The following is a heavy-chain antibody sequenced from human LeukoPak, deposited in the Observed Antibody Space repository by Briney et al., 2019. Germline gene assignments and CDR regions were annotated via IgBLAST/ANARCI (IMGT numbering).Heavy chain of an antibody. CDR2: ISGSGETT. D-gene: IGHD2-8*01. V-gene: IGHV3-23*01. CDR1: GFTFSSYG. J-gene: IGHJ4*02. CDR3: AKTNGYFDQ. Sequence: GGSLRLSCAASGFTFSSYGMTWLRQTPAKGLEWVSAISGSGETTYYSDSVKGRFTISRDNSKNTLFLQMNSLGVEDAAMYYCAKTNGYFDQWGQGTLVAVSS.